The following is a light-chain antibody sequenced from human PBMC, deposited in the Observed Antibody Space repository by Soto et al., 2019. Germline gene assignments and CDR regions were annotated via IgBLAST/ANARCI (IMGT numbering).Light chain of an antibody. Sequence: EIVMTQSPATLSVSPGETATLSCRASQTVSSNVAWYQQKRGQAPRLRIYGASTRATGIPARFSGSGSGTEFTLTISSLQSEDFAVYYCQQYDRWVTFGPGTTVDIK. CDR3: QQYDRWVT. V-gene: IGKV3-15*01. J-gene: IGKJ3*01. CDR2: GAS. CDR1: QTVSSN.